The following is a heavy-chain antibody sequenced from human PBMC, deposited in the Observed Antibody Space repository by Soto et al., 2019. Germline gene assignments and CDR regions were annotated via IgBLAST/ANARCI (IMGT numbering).Heavy chain of an antibody. J-gene: IGHJ4*02. CDR2: IYHGGST. CDR1: GDSISIGGYS. CDR3: ARASRLGYRFFDN. V-gene: IGHV4-30-2*01. Sequence: QLQLQESGSGLVKPSQTLSLTCDVSGDSISIGGYSWNWLRQPPGKGLQWIGYIYHGGSTYYNPSLKRRVIISVDRSKNHFSLNLTSVTAADTAVYYCARASRLGYRFFDNWGQGILVTVSS. D-gene: IGHD5-12*01.